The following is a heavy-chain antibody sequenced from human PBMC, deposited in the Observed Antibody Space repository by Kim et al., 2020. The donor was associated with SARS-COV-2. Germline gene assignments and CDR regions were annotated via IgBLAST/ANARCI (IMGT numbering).Heavy chain of an antibody. J-gene: IGHJ4*02. Sequence: SETLSLTCTVSGGSISSSSYYWGWIRQPPGKGLEWIGSIYYSGSTYYNPSLKSRVTISVDTSKNQFSLKLSSVTAADTAVYYCARVSSHYYDSSGYPRYYFDYWGQGTLVTVSS. V-gene: IGHV4-39*07. CDR1: GGSISSSSYY. CDR3: ARVSSHYYDSSGYPRYYFDY. CDR2: IYYSGST. D-gene: IGHD3-22*01.